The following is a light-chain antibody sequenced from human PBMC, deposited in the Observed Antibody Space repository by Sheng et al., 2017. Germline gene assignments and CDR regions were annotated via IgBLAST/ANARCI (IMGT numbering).Light chain of an antibody. Sequence: IVLTQSPDTLSSSPGERATLSCRTSQSVRSSYLAWYQHKDWPDSQAPHVWCFQQGHWHPRQVQWAVGSGTDFTLTISRLEPEDFAVYYCLLHEISPTMYTFGQGTKLEI. CDR3: LLHEISPTMYT. V-gene: IGKV3-20*01. CDR2: CF. J-gene: IGKJ2*01. CDR1: QSVRSSY.